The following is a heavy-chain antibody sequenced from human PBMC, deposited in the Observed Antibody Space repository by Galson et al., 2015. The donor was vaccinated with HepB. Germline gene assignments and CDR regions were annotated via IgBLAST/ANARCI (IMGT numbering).Heavy chain of an antibody. J-gene: IGHJ4*02. D-gene: IGHD3-16*01. CDR3: VKGAWADY. V-gene: IGHV3-23*01. Sequence: SLRLSCAASGFTFSTFDMTWVRQAPGKGLDWVSTIIGYDNTTYYADSVRGRFTISKDKSKNTLYLQMNSLRVEDTALYYCVKGAWADYWGQGTLVTVSS. CDR1: GFTFSTFD. CDR2: IIGYDNTT.